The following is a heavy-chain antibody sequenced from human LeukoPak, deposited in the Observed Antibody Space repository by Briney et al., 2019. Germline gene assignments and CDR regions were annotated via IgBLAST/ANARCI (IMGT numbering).Heavy chain of an antibody. CDR3: ARGPGYCSSTSCYTVWFDP. CDR2: IIPIFGTA. J-gene: IGHJ5*02. D-gene: IGHD2-2*02. CDR1: GGTFSSYA. Sequence: ASVKVSCKASGGTFSSYAISWVRQAPGQGLEWMGGIIPIFGTANYAQKFQGRVTITTDESTSTAYMELSSLRSEDTAVYYCARGPGYCSSTSCYTVWFDPWGQGTLVTVSS. V-gene: IGHV1-69*05.